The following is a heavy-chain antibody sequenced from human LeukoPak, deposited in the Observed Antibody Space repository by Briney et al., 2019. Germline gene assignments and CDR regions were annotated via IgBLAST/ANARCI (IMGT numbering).Heavy chain of an antibody. CDR1: GFTFSSYE. V-gene: IGHV3-48*03. J-gene: IGHJ3*02. CDR3: AKDRHGYCSGGSCYYDAFDI. D-gene: IGHD2-15*01. Sequence: PGGSLRLSCAASGFTFSSYEMNWVRQAPGKGLEWVSYISSSGSTIYYADSVKGRFTISRDNAKNTLSLHMNSLRAEDTAIYYCAKDRHGYCSGGSCYYDAFDIWGQGTLVTVSS. CDR2: ISSSGSTI.